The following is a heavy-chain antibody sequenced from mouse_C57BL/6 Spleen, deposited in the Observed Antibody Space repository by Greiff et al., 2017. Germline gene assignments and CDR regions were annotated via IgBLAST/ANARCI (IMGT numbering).Heavy chain of an antibody. CDR1: GYSITSGYD. D-gene: IGHD3-2*02. V-gene: IGHV3-1*01. CDR3: ARETAQGFAY. CDR2: ISYSGST. J-gene: IGHJ3*01. Sequence: EVQLQESGPGMVKPSQSLSLTCTVTGYSITSGYDWHWIRHFPGNKLEWMGYISYSGSTNYNPSLKSRISITHNTSKNHVFLKLNAVTTEDTATNYCARETAQGFAYWGQGTLVTVSA.